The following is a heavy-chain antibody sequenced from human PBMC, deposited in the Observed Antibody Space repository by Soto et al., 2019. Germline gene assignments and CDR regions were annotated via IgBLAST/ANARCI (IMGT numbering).Heavy chain of an antibody. CDR1: GFTFSSYA. CDR3: AKEPGVVIIPPYYYGMDV. J-gene: IGHJ6*02. Sequence: EVQLLESGGGLVQPGGSLRLSCAASGFTFSSYAMSWVRQAPGKGLEWVSAISGSGGSTYYADSVKGRFTISRDNSKNTLYLQMNSLRAEDTAVYYCAKEPGVVIIPPYYYGMDVWGQGTTFTVSS. V-gene: IGHV3-23*01. CDR2: ISGSGGST. D-gene: IGHD3-3*01.